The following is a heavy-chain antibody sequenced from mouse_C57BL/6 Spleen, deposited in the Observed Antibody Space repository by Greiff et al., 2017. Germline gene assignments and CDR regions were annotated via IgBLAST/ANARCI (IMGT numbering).Heavy chain of an antibody. CDR3: ARHGTDYAMDY. J-gene: IGHJ4*01. CDR2: IYPRSGNT. D-gene: IGHD1-1*01. CDR1: GYTFTSYG. V-gene: IGHV1-81*01. Sequence: QVQLKESGAELARPGASVKLSCKASGYTFTSYGISWVKQRTGQGLEWIGEIYPRSGNTYYNEKFKGKATLTADKSSSTAYMELRSLTSEDSAVYFCARHGTDYAMDYWGQGTSVTVSS.